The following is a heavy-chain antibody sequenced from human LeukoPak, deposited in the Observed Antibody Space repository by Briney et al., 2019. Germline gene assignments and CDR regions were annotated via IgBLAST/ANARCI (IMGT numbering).Heavy chain of an antibody. D-gene: IGHD6-25*01. V-gene: IGHV3-21*01. CDR3: VAAAWSSEGYYFDY. Sequence: GGSLRLSCAASGSTFSSYSMNWVRQAPGKGLKWVSSISSSSSYIYYADSVKGRFTISRDNAKNSLYLQMNSLRAEDTAVYYCVAAAWSSEGYYFDYWGQGTLVTVSS. J-gene: IGHJ4*02. CDR1: GSTFSSYS. CDR2: ISSSSSYI.